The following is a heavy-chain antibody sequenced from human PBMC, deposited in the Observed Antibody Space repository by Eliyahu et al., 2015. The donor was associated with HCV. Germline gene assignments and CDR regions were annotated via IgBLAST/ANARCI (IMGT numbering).Heavy chain of an antibody. CDR3: ARYHGDLRAFDY. J-gene: IGHJ4*02. CDR2: IWYDGSRT. CDR1: GFTFGGYG. Sequence: QVQLVESGGGVVQPGRSLXXSCAASGFTFGGYGMHWVRPGPGQGLEWVAVIWYDGSRTDYADSVKGRFTISRDNSKNTLYLQMNSLRAEDTAVYYCARYHGDLRAFDYWGQGTLVTVSS. D-gene: IGHD4-17*01. V-gene: IGHV3-33*01.